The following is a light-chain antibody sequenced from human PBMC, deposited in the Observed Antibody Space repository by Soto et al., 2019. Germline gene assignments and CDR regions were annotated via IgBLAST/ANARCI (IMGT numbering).Light chain of an antibody. CDR1: SSDVGGYNY. V-gene: IGLV2-14*01. J-gene: IGLJ1*01. CDR3: SSYTSSSTYV. Sequence: QSALTQPASVAGSLGQSITISCTGTSSDVGGYNYVSWYQQLPGKAPRLMIYEVGNRPSGVSNRFSGSKSGNTASLTISGLQAEDEADYYCSSYTSSSTYVFGTGTKVTVL. CDR2: EVG.